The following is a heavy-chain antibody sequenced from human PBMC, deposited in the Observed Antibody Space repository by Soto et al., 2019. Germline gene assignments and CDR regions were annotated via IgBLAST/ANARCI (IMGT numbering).Heavy chain of an antibody. J-gene: IGHJ5*02. Sequence: ASVKVSCKASGYTFTSYGISWVRQAPGQGLEWMGWISAYNGNTNYAQKLQGRVTMTTETSTGTAYMELRSLRSDDTAVYYCARDKSGRGADYYDILTAWGQGTLVTVSS. D-gene: IGHD3-9*01. CDR3: ARDKSGRGADYYDILTA. V-gene: IGHV1-18*01. CDR2: ISAYNGNT. CDR1: GYTFTSYG.